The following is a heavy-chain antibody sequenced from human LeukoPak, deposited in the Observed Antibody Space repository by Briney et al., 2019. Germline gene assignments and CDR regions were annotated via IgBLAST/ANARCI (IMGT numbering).Heavy chain of an antibody. CDR3: ARARTYYYDSSGYYHRGIWDY. CDR2: INHSGST. J-gene: IGHJ4*02. D-gene: IGHD3-22*01. Sequence: PSETLSLTCAVYGGSFSGYYWSWIRQPPGKGLEWIGEINHSGSTNYNPSLKSRVTISVDTSKNQFSLKLSSVTAADTAVYYCARARTYYYDSSGYYHRGIWDYWGQGTLVTVSS. CDR1: GGSFSGYY. V-gene: IGHV4-34*01.